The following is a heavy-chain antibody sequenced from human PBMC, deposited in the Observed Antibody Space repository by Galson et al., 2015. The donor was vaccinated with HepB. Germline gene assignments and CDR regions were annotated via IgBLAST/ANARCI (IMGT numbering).Heavy chain of an antibody. D-gene: IGHD3-16*01. CDR1: GGTFSSYA. Sequence: SVKVSCKASGGTFSSYAISWVRQAPGQGLEWMGGIIPIFGTANYAQKFQGRAAITADESTSTAYMELSSLRSEDTAVYYCARGGTAVGSLFDYWGQGTLVTVSS. CDR3: ARGGTAVGSLFDY. CDR2: IIPIFGTA. J-gene: IGHJ4*02. V-gene: IGHV1-69*13.